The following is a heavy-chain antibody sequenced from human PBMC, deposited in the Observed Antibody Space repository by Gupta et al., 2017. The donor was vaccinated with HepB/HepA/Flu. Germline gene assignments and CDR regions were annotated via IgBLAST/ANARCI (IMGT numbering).Heavy chain of an antibody. D-gene: IGHD2-8*01. CDR3: VRTNFGGYYYYMDV. Sequence: QVQLVQSGAEVKKPGASVKVSCKAFGYTFTGPYLHWVRQAPGQGFEWMAWINSNSGATLYAQKFQGRVAVTRDTSISTVYMELSMLTSDDTAVYYCVRTNFGGYYYYMDVWGKGTTVTVSS. V-gene: IGHV1-2*02. J-gene: IGHJ6*03. CDR1: GYTFTGPY. CDR2: INSNSGAT.